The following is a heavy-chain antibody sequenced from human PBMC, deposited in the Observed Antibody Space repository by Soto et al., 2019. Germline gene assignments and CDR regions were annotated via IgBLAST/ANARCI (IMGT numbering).Heavy chain of an antibody. CDR3: ARASRYYYDSSEIYAFDI. J-gene: IGHJ3*02. V-gene: IGHV4-59*01. CDR1: GSSISSYY. CDR2: IYYSGST. Sequence: SDTLSLTCTFSGSSISSYYWSLIRQPPGKGLEWIGYIYYSGSTNYNPSLKSRVTISVDTSKNQFSLKLSSVTAADTAVYYCARASRYYYDSSEIYAFDIWGQGTMVTVSS. D-gene: IGHD3-22*01.